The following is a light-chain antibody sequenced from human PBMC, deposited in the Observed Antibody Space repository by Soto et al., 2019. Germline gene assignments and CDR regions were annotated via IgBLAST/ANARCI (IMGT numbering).Light chain of an antibody. CDR2: KAS. CDR3: QLYNSYSEA. V-gene: IGKV1-5*03. Sequence: DIQMTQSPATLSGSIGDRVTITCRASQTISSLLSWCQNKPGKAPKLLIYKASTLKSGVPSRFSGSGSGTEFTLTICCLQPDDFVTYCSQLYNSYSEAFGQGTKVDI. CDR1: QTISSL. J-gene: IGKJ1*01.